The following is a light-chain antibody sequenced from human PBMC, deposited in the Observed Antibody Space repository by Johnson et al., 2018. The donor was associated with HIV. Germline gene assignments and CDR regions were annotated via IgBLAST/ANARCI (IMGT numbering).Light chain of an antibody. Sequence: QSVLTQPPSVSAAAGQKVTIYCSGSNSNIGSNYVSWYQQLPGTAPKLLIYDNNKRPSGIPDRFSGSKSGTSATLGITGLQTGDEADYYCGTWDSGLSGGLYLFGPGTKVTVL. CDR2: DNN. CDR1: NSNIGSNY. V-gene: IGLV1-51*01. J-gene: IGLJ1*01. CDR3: GTWDSGLSGGLYL.